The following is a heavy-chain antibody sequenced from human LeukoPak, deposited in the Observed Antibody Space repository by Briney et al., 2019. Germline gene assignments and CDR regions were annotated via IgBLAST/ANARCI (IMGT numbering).Heavy chain of an antibody. CDR2: ISGSGGST. CDR1: GFTFSSHA. Sequence: GGSLRLSCAASGFTFSSHAMSWVRQAPGKGLEWVSAISGSGGSTYYADSVKGRFTISRDNSKNTLYLQMNSLRAEDTAVYYCAKAAGRGYNYGDYFDYWGQGTLVTVSS. D-gene: IGHD5-18*01. J-gene: IGHJ4*02. CDR3: AKAAGRGYNYGDYFDY. V-gene: IGHV3-23*01.